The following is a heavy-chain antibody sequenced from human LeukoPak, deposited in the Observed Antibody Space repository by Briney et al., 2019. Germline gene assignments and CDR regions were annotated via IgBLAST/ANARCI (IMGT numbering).Heavy chain of an antibody. Sequence: SETRSLTCTVSNGSFSSNYWSWIRQSAGKGLEWIGRIYTSGNTKYSPSLKSRVTISVDTSKNQFSLKLSSVTAADTAVYYCARSMVRGVLDAFDIWGQGTMVTVSS. CDR2: IYTSGNT. D-gene: IGHD3-10*01. CDR1: NGSFSSNY. V-gene: IGHV4-4*07. J-gene: IGHJ3*02. CDR3: ARSMVRGVLDAFDI.